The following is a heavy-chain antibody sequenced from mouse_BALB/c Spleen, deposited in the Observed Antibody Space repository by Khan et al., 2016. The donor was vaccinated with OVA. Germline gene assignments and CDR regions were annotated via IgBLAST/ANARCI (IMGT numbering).Heavy chain of an antibody. CDR2: IDPPNDDS. D-gene: IGHD2-2*01. J-gene: IGHJ3*01. Sequence: IQLVQSGAELVKPGASVKLSCSASGFNIKDTYIHWMKQRPEQGLEWIGRIDPPNDDSKYGPKFKAKATLTANTFSNTANLQLSDLTSDDTAVYYCATLYGYPFAFWGQGTLVSVAA. CDR1: GFNIKDTY. V-gene: IGHV14-3*02. CDR3: ATLYGYPFAF.